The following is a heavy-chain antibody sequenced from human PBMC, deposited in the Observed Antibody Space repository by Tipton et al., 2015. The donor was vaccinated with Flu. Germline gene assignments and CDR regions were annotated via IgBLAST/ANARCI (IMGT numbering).Heavy chain of an antibody. CDR2: IYYIGST. J-gene: IGHJ2*01. Sequence: LRLSCTVSGGSIGSYYWSWIRQHPGKGLEWSGHIYYIGSTNYNPSLKSRVTISMDTSKNQFSLKLSSMTAADTAVYYCARMEWTVTTPRYFDLWGRGTLVTVCS. V-gene: IGHV4-31*02. CDR1: GGSIGSYY. CDR3: ARMEWTVTTPRYFDL. D-gene: IGHD4-17*01.